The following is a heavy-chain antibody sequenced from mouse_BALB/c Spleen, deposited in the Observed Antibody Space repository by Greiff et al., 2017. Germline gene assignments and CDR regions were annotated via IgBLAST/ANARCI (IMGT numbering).Heavy chain of an antibody. CDR2: ISSGGST. J-gene: IGHJ2*01. CDR3: ARGRGGYDEGDYFDY. V-gene: IGHV5-6-5*01. D-gene: IGHD2-2*01. CDR1: GFTFSSYA. Sequence: EVQLVESGGGLVKPGGSLKLSCAASGFTFSSYAMSWVRQTPEKRLEWVASISSGGSTYYPDSVKGRFTISRDNARNILYLQMSSLRSEDTAMYYCARGRGGYDEGDYFDYWGQGTTLTVSS.